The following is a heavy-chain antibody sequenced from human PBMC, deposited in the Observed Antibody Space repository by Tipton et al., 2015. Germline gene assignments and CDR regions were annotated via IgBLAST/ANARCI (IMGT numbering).Heavy chain of an antibody. D-gene: IGHD6-13*01. J-gene: IGHJ4*02. CDR1: GFTFSRYG. CDR3: AKLVGAGQATAALFVY. V-gene: IGHV3-23*01. Sequence: SLRLSCAASGFTFSRYGMSWVRQAPGKGLEWVSTISGSGGNTYSADSVKGRFTISRDNSKNTLYLQMNSLRAEDTAVYYCAKLVGAGQATAALFVYWGQGTLVTVSS. CDR2: ISGSGGNT.